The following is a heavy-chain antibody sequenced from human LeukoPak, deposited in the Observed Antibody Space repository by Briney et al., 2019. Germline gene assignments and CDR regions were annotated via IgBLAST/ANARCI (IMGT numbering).Heavy chain of an antibody. J-gene: IGHJ6*02. V-gene: IGHV4-39*01. Sequence: SETLSLTCTVSGGSISSSSYYWGWIRQPPRKGLEWIGSIYYSGSTYYNPSLKSRVTISVDTSKNQFSLKLSSVTAADTAVYYCARQWDSSSSVFFRYYYYGMDVWGQGTTVTVSS. CDR1: GGSISSSSYY. D-gene: IGHD6-6*01. CDR2: IYYSGST. CDR3: ARQWDSSSSVFFRYYYYGMDV.